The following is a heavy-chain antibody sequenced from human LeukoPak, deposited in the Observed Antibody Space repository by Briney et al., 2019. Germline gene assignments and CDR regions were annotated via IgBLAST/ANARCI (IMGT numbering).Heavy chain of an antibody. CDR1: GFTFSSYV. J-gene: IGHJ4*02. V-gene: IGHV3-23*01. CDR3: AREGFDY. Sequence: GGSLRPSCADSGFTFSSYVMSWGRQAPGKGLEWVSAVTTSGGTTYYADSVKGRFTISRDNSKNTLSLQMNSLRAEDTAVYYCAREGFDYWGQGTLVTVSS. CDR2: VTTSGGTT.